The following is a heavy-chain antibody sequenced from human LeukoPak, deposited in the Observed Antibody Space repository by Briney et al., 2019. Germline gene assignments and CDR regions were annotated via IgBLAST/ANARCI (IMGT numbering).Heavy chain of an antibody. Sequence: PSETLSLSCTVSAGSISSSSYYWGWLRQPPGKGLEWIGSIYYSGSTYYNPSLKRPVTISVDTSNNQFSLKLSSVTAADTAVYYCASSPYYGSIWGEGTLVTVSS. CDR1: AGSISSSSYY. V-gene: IGHV4-39*01. CDR2: IYYSGST. CDR3: ASSPYYGSI. J-gene: IGHJ4*02. D-gene: IGHD3-22*01.